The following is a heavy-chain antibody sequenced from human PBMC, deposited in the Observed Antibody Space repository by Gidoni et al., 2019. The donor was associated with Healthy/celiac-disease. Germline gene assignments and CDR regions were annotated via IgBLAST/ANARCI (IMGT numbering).Heavy chain of an antibody. CDR2: ISSSSSYI. CDR3: AREGPYYYYGMDV. CDR1: GFTVSSYS. J-gene: IGHJ6*02. V-gene: IGHV3-21*01. Sequence: EVQLVESGGGLVKPGGSLRLACAASGFTVSSYSMNWVRQAPGKGLEWVSSISSSSSYIYYADSVKGRFTISRDNAKNSLYLQMNSLRAEDTAVYYCAREGPYYYYGMDVWGQGTTVTVSS.